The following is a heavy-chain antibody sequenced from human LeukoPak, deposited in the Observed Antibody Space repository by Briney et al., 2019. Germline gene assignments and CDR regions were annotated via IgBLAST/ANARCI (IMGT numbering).Heavy chain of an antibody. CDR3: AITRYGSGSYSDS. CDR2: IYSGGST. J-gene: IGHJ4*02. CDR1: GSTVGPNY. Sequence: PGGSLRLSCAGSGSTVGPNYMTWVRQAPGKGLEWVSVIYSGGSTYYADSVEGRFTISRDNSKNTLYLQMNSLRAEDTAVYYCAITRYGSGSYSDSWGQGTLVTVSS. V-gene: IGHV3-66*01. D-gene: IGHD3-10*01.